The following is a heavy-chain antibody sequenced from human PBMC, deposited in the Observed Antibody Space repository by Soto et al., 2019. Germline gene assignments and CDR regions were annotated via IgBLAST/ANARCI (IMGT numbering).Heavy chain of an antibody. V-gene: IGHV4-34*01. D-gene: IGHD6-13*01. CDR1: GASFNDYY. CDR3: ARLRAAGLSQIIAAAGSSYYYYYGMDV. J-gene: IGHJ6*02. Sequence: SETLSLTCAVYGASFNDYYWSWIRQPPGKGLEWIGEINHTGSTNYNPSLKSRVTISVGTSKNQFSLKLSSVTAADTAVYYCARLRAAGLSQIIAAAGSSYYYYYGMDVWGQGTAVT. CDR2: INHTGST.